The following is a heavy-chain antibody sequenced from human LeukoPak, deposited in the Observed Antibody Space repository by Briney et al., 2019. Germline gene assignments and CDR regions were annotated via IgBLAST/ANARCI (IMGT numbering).Heavy chain of an antibody. CDR3: ARGRYMDV. Sequence: ASVKVSCKTSGYIFIDYEISWVRQAPGQGLEWMGWMNPKSGDTGYEQKFQGRITITRDSSISTVYMELSSLRSEDTALYYFARGRYMDVWGKGTTVTVSS. J-gene: IGHJ6*03. V-gene: IGHV1-8*02. CDR1: GYIFIDYE. CDR2: MNPKSGDT.